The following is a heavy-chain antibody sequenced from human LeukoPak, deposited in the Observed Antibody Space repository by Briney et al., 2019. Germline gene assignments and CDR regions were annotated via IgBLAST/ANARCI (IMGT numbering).Heavy chain of an antibody. CDR1: GGSISSYY. D-gene: IGHD3-10*01. CDR3: ARVPYYYGSGVPNWFDP. J-gene: IGHJ5*02. V-gene: IGHV4-59*08. CDR2: IYYSGST. Sequence: SETLSLTCTVSGGSISSYYWSWIRQPPGKGLEWIGYIYYSGSTNYNPSLKSRVTISVDTSKNQFSLKLSSVTAADTAVYYCARVPYYYGSGVPNWFDPWGQGTLVTVSS.